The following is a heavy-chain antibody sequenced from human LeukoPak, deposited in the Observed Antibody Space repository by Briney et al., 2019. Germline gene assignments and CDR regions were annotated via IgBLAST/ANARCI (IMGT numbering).Heavy chain of an antibody. CDR3: AKAGDFASAAIDY. Sequence: GGSLRLSCAASGFTFSSYGMHWVRQAPGKGLEWVAFIRYDGSNKYYADSVKGRFTISRDNSKNTLYLQMNSLRAEDTAVYYCAKAGDFASAAIDYWGQGTLVTVSS. V-gene: IGHV3-30*02. CDR2: IRYDGSNK. CDR1: GFTFSSYG. J-gene: IGHJ4*02. D-gene: IGHD3-16*01.